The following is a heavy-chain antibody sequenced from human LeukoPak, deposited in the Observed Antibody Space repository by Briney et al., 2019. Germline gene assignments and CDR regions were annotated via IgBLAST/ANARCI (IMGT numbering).Heavy chain of an antibody. Sequence: ASETLSLTCVVSGYSITSGYYWGWIRQPPGKGLEWIASMYHSGSTYYKPSLKSRVTISVDTSKNQFSLKLSSVTAADTAVYYCARQETGYDFWSGYYFDYWGQGTLVTVSS. CDR2: MYHSGST. J-gene: IGHJ4*02. D-gene: IGHD3-3*01. CDR3: ARQETGYDFWSGYYFDY. V-gene: IGHV4-38-2*01. CDR1: GYSITSGYY.